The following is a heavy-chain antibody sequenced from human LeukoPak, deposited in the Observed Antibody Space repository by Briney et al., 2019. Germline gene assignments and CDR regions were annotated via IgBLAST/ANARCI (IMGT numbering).Heavy chain of an antibody. CDR3: ARGSPPRRNYDSRGYYSYYFDY. CDR1: GYTFTGYY. D-gene: IGHD3-22*01. J-gene: IGHJ4*02. V-gene: IGHV1-2*02. Sequence: ASVKVSCKASGYTFTGYYMHWVRQAPGQGLGWMGWINPNSGGTNYAQKFQGRVTMTRDTSISTAYMELSRLRSDDTAVYYCARGSPPRRNYDSRGYYSYYFDYWGQGTLVTVSS. CDR2: INPNSGGT.